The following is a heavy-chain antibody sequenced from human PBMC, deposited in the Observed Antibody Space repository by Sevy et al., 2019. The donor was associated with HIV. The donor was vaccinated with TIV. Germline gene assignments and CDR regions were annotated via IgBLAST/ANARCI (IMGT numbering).Heavy chain of an antibody. D-gene: IGHD3-16*02. CDR1: GFMFKSYN. Sequence: GGSLRLSCAASGFMFKSYNMNWVRQAPGTGLEWLSYINSGSGAISYADSVKGRFTVSRDNARNLLYLQMNSMGAEDTAVYYCVRSVSGTFRYDDYWGQGTLVNVSS. V-gene: IGHV3-48*01. CDR3: VRSVSGTFRYDDY. J-gene: IGHJ4*02. CDR2: INSGSGAI.